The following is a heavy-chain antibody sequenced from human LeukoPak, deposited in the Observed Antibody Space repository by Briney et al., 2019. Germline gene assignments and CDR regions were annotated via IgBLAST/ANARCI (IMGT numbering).Heavy chain of an antibody. V-gene: IGHV4-59*01. D-gene: IGHD3-22*01. J-gene: IGHJ4*02. CDR1: GGSISSYY. Sequence: SETLSLTCTVSGGSISSYYWSWIRQPPGKGLEWIGYIYYSGSTNYNPSLKSRVTISVDTSKNQFSLKLSSVTAADTAVYYCAAYGDYYDSSGYYSGGFDYWGQGTLVTVSS. CDR3: AAYGDYYDSSGYYSGGFDY. CDR2: IYYSGST.